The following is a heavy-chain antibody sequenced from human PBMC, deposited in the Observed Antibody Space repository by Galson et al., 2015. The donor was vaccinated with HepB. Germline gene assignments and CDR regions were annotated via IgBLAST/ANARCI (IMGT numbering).Heavy chain of an antibody. CDR2: IKQDASEI. CDR1: GFTFSSYW. J-gene: IGHJ4*02. V-gene: IGHV3-7*03. D-gene: IGHD6-6*01. Sequence: SLRLSCAASGFTFSSYWMSWVRQAPGKGLEWVANIKQDASEIYYVDSVEGRFTISRDNAKNSLYLQMNNLRAEDTAVYYCIPSSSARGGFDYWGQGTLVTVSS. CDR3: IPSSSARGGFDY.